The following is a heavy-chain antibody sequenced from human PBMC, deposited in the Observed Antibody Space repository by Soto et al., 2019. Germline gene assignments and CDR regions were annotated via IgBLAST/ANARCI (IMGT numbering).Heavy chain of an antibody. Sequence: SETLSLTCAVYGGSFSGYYWSWIRQPPGKGLEWIGEINHSGSTNYNPSLKSRVTISVDTSKNQFSLKLSSVTAADTAVYYCARGQGIVVVPAARSWFDPWGQGTLVTVSS. V-gene: IGHV4-34*01. CDR1: GGSFSGYY. CDR3: ARGQGIVVVPAARSWFDP. D-gene: IGHD2-2*01. J-gene: IGHJ5*02. CDR2: INHSGST.